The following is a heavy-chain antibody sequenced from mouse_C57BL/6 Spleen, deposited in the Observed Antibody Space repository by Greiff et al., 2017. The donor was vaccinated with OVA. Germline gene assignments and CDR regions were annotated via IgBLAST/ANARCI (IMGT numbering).Heavy chain of an antibody. V-gene: IGHV2-2*01. J-gene: IGHJ4*01. CDR3: ASNYVDYYAMDY. CDR2: IWSGGST. CDR1: GFSLTSYG. D-gene: IGHD1-1*01. Sequence: QVQLKESGPGLVQPSQSLSITCTVSGFSLTSYGVHWVRQSPGTGLEWLGVIWSGGSTDYNAAFISRLSISKDNSKSQVFFKMNSLQADDTAIYYCASNYVDYYAMDYWGQGTSVTVSS.